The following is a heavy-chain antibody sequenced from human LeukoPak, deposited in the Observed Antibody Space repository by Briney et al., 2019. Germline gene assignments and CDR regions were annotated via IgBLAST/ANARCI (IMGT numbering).Heavy chain of an antibody. CDR3: ARVGDNSAYYFFDY. V-gene: IGHV5-51*01. Sequence: GESLKISCKGSGYSFTNYWIGWVRQMPGKGLEWMGIIDPGDSDTRYGPSFQGQVTISADKSITTAYLQWSSLKAPDNAVYYCARVGDNSAYYFFDYWGQGTLVTVSS. J-gene: IGHJ4*02. CDR1: GYSFTNYW. D-gene: IGHD3-22*01. CDR2: IDPGDSDT.